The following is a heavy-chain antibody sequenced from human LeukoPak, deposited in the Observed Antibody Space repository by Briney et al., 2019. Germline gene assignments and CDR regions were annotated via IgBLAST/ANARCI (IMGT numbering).Heavy chain of an antibody. J-gene: IGHJ6*02. CDR1: GFTFDDYA. V-gene: IGHV3-43*02. CDR2: ISGDGGST. D-gene: IGHD6-6*01. Sequence: GGSLRLSCAASGFTFDDYAMHWVRQAPGKGLEWVSLISGDGGSTYYADSVKGRFTISRDDSKNSLYLQMNSLRTENTALYYCAKDMSNYYYYYGMDVWGQGTTVTVSS. CDR3: AKDMSNYYYYYGMDV.